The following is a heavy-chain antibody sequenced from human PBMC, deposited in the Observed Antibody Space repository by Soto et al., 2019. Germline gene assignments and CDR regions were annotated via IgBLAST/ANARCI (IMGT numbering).Heavy chain of an antibody. V-gene: IGHV4-59*01. Sequence: PSGTLPLTCTVSGGSIKNYYWSWIRQPPGKGLEWIAYIYYSGSTNYNPSFKSRVIVSVDTSRNQFSLKLSSLTAAATAVYYCTRWHSTGVYSATDPWAQGPPATFS. D-gene: IGHD2-2*01. CDR1: GGSIKNYY. J-gene: IGHJ6*02. CDR3: TRWHSTGVYSATDP. CDR2: IYYSGST.